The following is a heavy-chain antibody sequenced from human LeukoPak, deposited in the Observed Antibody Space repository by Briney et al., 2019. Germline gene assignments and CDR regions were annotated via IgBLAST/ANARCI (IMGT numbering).Heavy chain of an antibody. D-gene: IGHD3-10*01. Sequence: ASVKVSCKASGYTFTGYYMHWVRQAPGQGLEWMGWINPNSGGTNYAEKFQGRVTMTRDTSITTAFMELSRLRSDDTAVYYCARGPRGSGSYFGYWGQGTLVTVSS. V-gene: IGHV1-2*02. CDR2: INPNSGGT. CDR3: ARGPRGSGSYFGY. J-gene: IGHJ4*02. CDR1: GYTFTGYY.